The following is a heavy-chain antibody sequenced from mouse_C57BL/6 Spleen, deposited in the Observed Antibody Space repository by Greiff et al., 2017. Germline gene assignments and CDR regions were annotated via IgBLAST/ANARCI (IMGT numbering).Heavy chain of an antibody. J-gene: IGHJ2*01. Sequence: EVKLMESGGGLVKPGGSLKLSCAASGFTFSDYGMHWVRQAPEKGLEWVAYISSGSSTIYYADTVKGRFTISSDNDKNTLFLQMTSLRSEDTAMYYCARLDYYGISYYFDYWGQGTTLTVSS. CDR2: ISSGSSTI. CDR3: ARLDYYGISYYFDY. V-gene: IGHV5-17*01. D-gene: IGHD1-1*01. CDR1: GFTFSDYG.